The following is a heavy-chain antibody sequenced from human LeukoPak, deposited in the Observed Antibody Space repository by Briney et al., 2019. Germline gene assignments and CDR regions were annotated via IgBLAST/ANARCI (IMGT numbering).Heavy chain of an antibody. J-gene: IGHJ3*02. D-gene: IGHD5-18*01. V-gene: IGHV4-34*01. CDR3: ARGRGYSYGFTAFDI. CDR2: INHSGST. Sequence: PSETPSLTCAVYGGSFSGYYWSWIRQPPGKGLEWIGEINHSGSTNYNPSLKSRVTISVDTSKNQFSLKLSSVTAADTAVYYCARGRGYSYGFTAFDIWGQGTMVTVSS. CDR1: GGSFSGYY.